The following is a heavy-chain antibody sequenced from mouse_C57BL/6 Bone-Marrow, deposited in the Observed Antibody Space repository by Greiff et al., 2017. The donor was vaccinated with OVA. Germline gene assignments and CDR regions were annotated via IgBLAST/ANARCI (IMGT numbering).Heavy chain of an antibody. CDR1: GYTFTDYY. V-gene: IGHV1-19*01. CDR2: INPYNGGT. CDR3: ARPYSNPDY. J-gene: IGHJ2*01. Sequence: EVQLQQSGPVLVKPGASVKMSCKASGYTFTDYYMNWVKQSHGKSLEWIGVINPYNGGTSYNQKFKGKATLTVDKSSSTAYMELNSLTSEDSAVYYCARPYSNPDYWGQGTTLTVSS. D-gene: IGHD2-5*01.